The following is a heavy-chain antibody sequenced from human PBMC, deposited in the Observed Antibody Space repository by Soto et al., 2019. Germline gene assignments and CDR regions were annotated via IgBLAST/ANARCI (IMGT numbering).Heavy chain of an antibody. V-gene: IGHV3-74*01. CDR2: INSDGSST. J-gene: IGHJ4*02. CDR1: GFTFSSYW. D-gene: IGHD3-10*01. Sequence: PGGSLRLSCAASGFTFSSYWMHWVRQAPGKGLVWVSRINSDGSSTSYADSVRGRFTISRDNAKNTLYLQMNSLRAEDTAVYYCASLGYIGYYYGSGSPIPDYWGQGTLVTVS. CDR3: ASLGYIGYYYGSGSPIPDY.